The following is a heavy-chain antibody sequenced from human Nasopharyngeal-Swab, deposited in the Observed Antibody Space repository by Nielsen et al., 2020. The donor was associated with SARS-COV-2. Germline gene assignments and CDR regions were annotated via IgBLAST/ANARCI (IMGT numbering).Heavy chain of an antibody. D-gene: IGHD3-16*01. V-gene: IGHV1-69*01. Sequence: WVRQAPGQGLEWMGGIIPIFGTANYAQKFQGRVTITADESTSTAYMELSSLRSEDTAVYYCARDPLGINYFDYWGQGTLVTVSS. CDR2: IIPIFGTA. J-gene: IGHJ4*02. CDR3: ARDPLGINYFDY.